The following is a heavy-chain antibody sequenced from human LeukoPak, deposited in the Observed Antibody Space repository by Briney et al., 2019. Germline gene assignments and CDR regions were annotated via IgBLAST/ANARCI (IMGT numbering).Heavy chain of an antibody. Sequence: SETLSLTCAVYGGSFSGYYWSWIRQPPGKGLEWIGEINHSGSTNYNPSLKSRVTISVDTSKNQFSLKLSSVTAADTAVYYCARGKSGWYPFRYWGQGTLVTVSS. J-gene: IGHJ4*02. CDR1: GGSFSGYY. V-gene: IGHV4-34*01. CDR3: ARGKSGWYPFRY. CDR2: INHSGST. D-gene: IGHD6-19*01.